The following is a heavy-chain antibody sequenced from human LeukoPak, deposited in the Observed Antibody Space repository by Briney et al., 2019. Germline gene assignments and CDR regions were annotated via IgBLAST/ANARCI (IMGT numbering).Heavy chain of an antibody. Sequence: GGSLRLSCAASGFTFDDYAMHWVRQAPGKGLEWVSLISGDGGSTYYADSVKGRFTSSRDNSKNSLYLQPNSLRTEDTALYYCAKDIFRRWVSSFGSSKLSFDYWGQGTLVTLSS. CDR1: GFTFDDYA. CDR3: AKDIFRRWVSSFGSSKLSFDY. CDR2: ISGDGGST. J-gene: IGHJ4*02. V-gene: IGHV3-43*02. D-gene: IGHD6-13*01.